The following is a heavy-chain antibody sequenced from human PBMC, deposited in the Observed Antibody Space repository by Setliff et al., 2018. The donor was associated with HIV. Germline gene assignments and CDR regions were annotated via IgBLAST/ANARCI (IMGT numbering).Heavy chain of an antibody. CDR3: ARRRDGYNSAPWRNDY. CDR2: THHSGST. Sequence: SETLSLTCAVSASSISSDYCWGWIRQPPGKGLEWIGSTHHSGSTYYNPSLNSRVTISVDTSKNQFSLNLSSVTAAGTAVYYCARRRDGYNSAPWRNDYWGQGTLVTVSS. CDR1: ASSISSDYC. V-gene: IGHV4-38-2*01. J-gene: IGHJ4*02. D-gene: IGHD5-12*01.